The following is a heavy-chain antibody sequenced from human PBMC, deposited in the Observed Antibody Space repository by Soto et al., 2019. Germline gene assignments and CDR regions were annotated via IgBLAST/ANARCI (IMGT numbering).Heavy chain of an antibody. Sequence: QVPLVQSGAEVRKPGASVTVSCRSSGDSFNDYYIHWVRQAPGQGFEWMGWINPNGGVTKYAQKFQGWVSMTRDTSIRTVYMQLSRLRSDDTAVYYCARESGGATATLDYYFYMDVWGTGTTVTVSS. CDR1: GDSFNDYY. CDR2: INPNGGVT. J-gene: IGHJ6*03. V-gene: IGHV1-2*04. CDR3: ARESGGATATLDYYFYMDV. D-gene: IGHD5-12*01.